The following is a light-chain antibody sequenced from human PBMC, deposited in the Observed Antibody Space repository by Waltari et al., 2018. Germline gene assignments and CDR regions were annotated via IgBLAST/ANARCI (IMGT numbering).Light chain of an antibody. Sequence: QSALTQPASVSGSPGQSITISCTGSSSDVGAYNYVSWYQHHPGKAPNLIIYDGSKRPSGSSNRFSGSASGNTASLTISGLQAEDEADYYCSSYAGNITLGVFGGGTRVTVL. CDR3: SSYAGNITLGV. J-gene: IGLJ6*01. CDR1: SSDVGAYNY. CDR2: DGS. V-gene: IGLV2-14*03.